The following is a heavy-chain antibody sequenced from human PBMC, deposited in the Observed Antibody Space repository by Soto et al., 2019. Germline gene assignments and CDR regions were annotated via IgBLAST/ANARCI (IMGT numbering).Heavy chain of an antibody. CDR2: IDPSDSYT. D-gene: IGHD6-6*01. CDR1: GYSFTSYW. J-gene: IGHJ6*02. V-gene: IGHV5-10-1*01. CDR3: ARRSGRAAHYYYYYGMDV. Sequence: GESLKISCKGSGYSFTSYWISWVRQMPGKGLEWMGRIDPSDSYTNYSPSFQGHVTISADKSISTAYLQWSSLKASDTAMYYCARRSGRAAHYYYYYGMDVWGQGTMVTVSS.